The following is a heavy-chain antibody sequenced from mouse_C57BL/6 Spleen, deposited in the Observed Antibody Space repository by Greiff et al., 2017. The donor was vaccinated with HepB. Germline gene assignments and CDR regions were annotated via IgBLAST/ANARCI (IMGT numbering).Heavy chain of an antibody. V-gene: IGHV1-15*01. D-gene: IGHD1-1*01. Sequence: VQLQQSGAELVRPGASVTLSCKASGYTFTDYEMHWVKQTPVHGLEWIGAIDPETGGTAYNQKFKGKAILTTDKSSSTAYMELRSLTSEDSAVYYCTRDYGSSDAFGYFDVWGTGTTVTVSS. J-gene: IGHJ1*03. CDR3: TRDYGSSDAFGYFDV. CDR2: IDPETGGT. CDR1: GYTFTDYE.